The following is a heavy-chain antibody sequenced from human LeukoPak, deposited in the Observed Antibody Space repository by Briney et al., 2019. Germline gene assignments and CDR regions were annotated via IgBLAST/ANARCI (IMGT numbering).Heavy chain of an antibody. Sequence: GASVKVSCKASGYTFTSYYMHWVRQAPGQGLEWMGIINPSGGSTSYAQKFQGRVTMTRDTSTSTVYMELSSLRSEDTAVYYCARVYTYYYDSSGYDAFDIWGQGTMVTVSS. CDR1: GYTFTSYY. V-gene: IGHV1-46*01. J-gene: IGHJ3*02. CDR2: INPSGGST. CDR3: ARVYTYYYDSSGYDAFDI. D-gene: IGHD3-22*01.